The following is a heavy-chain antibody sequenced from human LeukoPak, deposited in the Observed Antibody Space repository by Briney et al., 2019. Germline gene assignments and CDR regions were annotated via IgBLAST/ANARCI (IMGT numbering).Heavy chain of an antibody. CDR1: GDTFSSYA. CDR2: IIPIRDIT. Sequence: SVKVSCKASGDTFSSYAISWVRQAPGQGLEWMGRIIPIRDITNYAQKFQGRVTITADKSTSTAYMELSSLRSEDTAVYYCARPAKGHRIEGALDFWGQGTLVTVSS. V-gene: IGHV1-69*04. D-gene: IGHD3-16*01. CDR3: ARPAKGHRIEGALDF. J-gene: IGHJ4*02.